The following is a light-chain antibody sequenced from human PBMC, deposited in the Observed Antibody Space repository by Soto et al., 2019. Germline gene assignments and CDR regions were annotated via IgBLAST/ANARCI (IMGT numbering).Light chain of an antibody. CDR2: DAS. Sequence: EIVLTQSPATLSLSPGERATLSCRASQSVSSYLAWYQQKPGEAPRLLIYDASNRATGIRARFSGSGSGTDFTLTISILEPEDFAVYYCQQRSNWPPALTFGGGTKVEIK. CDR1: QSVSSY. V-gene: IGKV3-11*01. CDR3: QQRSNWPPALT. J-gene: IGKJ4*01.